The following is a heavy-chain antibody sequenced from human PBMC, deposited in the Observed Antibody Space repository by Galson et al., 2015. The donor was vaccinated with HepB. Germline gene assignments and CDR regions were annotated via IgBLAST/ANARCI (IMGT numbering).Heavy chain of an antibody. CDR3: AKGGYDSSGYPMYGMDV. D-gene: IGHD3-22*01. J-gene: IGHJ6*02. CDR2: ISGSGGST. V-gene: IGHV3-23*01. CDR1: GFTFSSYA. Sequence: SLRLSCAASGFTFSSYAMSWVRQAPGKGLEWVSAISGSGGSTYYADSVKGRFTISRDNSKNTLYLQMNSLRAEDTAVYYCAKGGYDSSGYPMYGMDVWGQGTTVTVSS.